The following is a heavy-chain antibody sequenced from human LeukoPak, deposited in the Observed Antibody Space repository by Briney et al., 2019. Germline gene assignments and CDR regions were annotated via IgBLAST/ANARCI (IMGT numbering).Heavy chain of an antibody. CDR3: ARMYDRSGYYYPFDY. CDR1: GGSISSYY. Sequence: KPSETLSLTCTVSGGSISSYYWSWTRQPPGKGLEWIGYIYYTGSTNYNPSLKSRVTISVDTSKNHFSLKLTSVTAADTAVYYCARMYDRSGYYYPFDYWGQGTLVTVSS. D-gene: IGHD3-22*01. V-gene: IGHV4-59*08. J-gene: IGHJ4*02. CDR2: IYYTGST.